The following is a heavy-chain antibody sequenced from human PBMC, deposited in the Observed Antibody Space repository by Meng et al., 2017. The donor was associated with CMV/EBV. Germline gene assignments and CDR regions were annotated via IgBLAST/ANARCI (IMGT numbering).Heavy chain of an antibody. V-gene: IGHV1-18*01. CDR2: ISAYNGNT. Sequence: ASVKVSCKASGYTFTSYGISWVRQAPGQGLEWMGWISAYNGNTNYAQKLQGRVTMTTDTSTSTAYMELRSLRSDDTAVYYCARDSAENGVSDAFDIWGQGTMVTVSS. CDR1: GYTFTSYG. CDR3: ARDSAENGVSDAFDI. D-gene: IGHD2-8*01. J-gene: IGHJ3*02.